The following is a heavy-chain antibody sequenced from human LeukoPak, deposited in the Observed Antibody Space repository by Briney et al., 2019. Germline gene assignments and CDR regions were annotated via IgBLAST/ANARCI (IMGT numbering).Heavy chain of an antibody. Sequence: GGSLRLSCAASGFTFSSYGMHWVRQAPGKGLEWVAVISYDGSNKYYADSVKGRFTISRDNSKNTLYLQMNSLRAEDTAVYYCAKDHSGYDLAADHFDYWGQGTLVTVSS. D-gene: IGHD5-12*01. J-gene: IGHJ4*02. V-gene: IGHV3-30*18. CDR1: GFTFSSYG. CDR3: AKDHSGYDLAADHFDY. CDR2: ISYDGSNK.